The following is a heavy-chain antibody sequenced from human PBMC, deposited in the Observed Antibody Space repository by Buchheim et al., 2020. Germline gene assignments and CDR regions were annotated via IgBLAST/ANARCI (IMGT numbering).Heavy chain of an antibody. V-gene: IGHV4-61*02. CDR2: IYTSGST. Sequence: QVQLQESGPGLVKPSQTLSLTCTVSGGSISSGSYYWSWIRQPAGKGLEWIGRIYTSGSTNYNPSLKSQVTISVETSKNQFSLKLSSVTAADTAVYYCARETHYDFWSGYPGGFDYWGQGTL. CDR1: GGSISSGSYY. D-gene: IGHD3-3*01. CDR3: ARETHYDFWSGYPGGFDY. J-gene: IGHJ4*02.